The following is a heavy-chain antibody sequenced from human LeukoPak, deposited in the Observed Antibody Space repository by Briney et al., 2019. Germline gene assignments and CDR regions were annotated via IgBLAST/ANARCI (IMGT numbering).Heavy chain of an antibody. V-gene: IGHV4-59*11. CDR3: ARGDPAWDYDTSSYYPDAFDI. CDR1: GGSITSHY. J-gene: IGHJ3*02. CDR2: IYYSGST. D-gene: IGHD3-22*01. Sequence: PSETLSLTCTVSGGSITSHYCNWIRQPPVKGLEWIGYIYYSGSTNYNPSLESRVTISVDTSKNQFSLKLRSVTAADTAVYYCARGDPAWDYDTSSYYPDAFDIWGQGTMVTVSS.